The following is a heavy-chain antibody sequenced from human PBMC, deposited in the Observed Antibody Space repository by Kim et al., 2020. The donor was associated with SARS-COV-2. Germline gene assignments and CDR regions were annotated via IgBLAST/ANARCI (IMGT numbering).Heavy chain of an antibody. J-gene: IGHJ4*02. D-gene: IGHD3-10*01. CDR2: INSNSVGI. V-gene: IGHV3-9*01. CDR1: GFTFDDHA. CDR3: AKGTSYGSGSWN. Sequence: GGSLRLSCAASGFTFDDHAMHWVRQAPGKGLEWVSGINSNSVGIVYADSVKGRFTISRDNAKNSLYLQMNSLRPEDTAFYYCAKGTSYGSGSWNWGQGTLVTVSS.